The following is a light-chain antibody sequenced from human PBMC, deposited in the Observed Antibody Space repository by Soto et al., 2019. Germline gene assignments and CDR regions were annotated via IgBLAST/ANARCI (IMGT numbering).Light chain of an antibody. CDR3: LLDYAYFWA. Sequence: EIVLTQSPATLSLSPGERATLSCRASQSVSSYLAWYQQKPGQAPRLLIYDASNRATGIPARFSGSGSGTDFTLTISSLQPEDFATYYCLLDYAYFWAFGQGTTGDIK. J-gene: IGKJ1*01. CDR1: QSVSSY. CDR2: DAS. V-gene: IGKV3-11*01.